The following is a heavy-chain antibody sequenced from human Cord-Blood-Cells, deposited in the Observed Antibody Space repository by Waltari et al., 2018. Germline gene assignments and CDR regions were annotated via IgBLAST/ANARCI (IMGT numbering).Heavy chain of an antibody. CDR1: GFTFSSYE. Sequence: EVQLVESGGGLVQPGGSLRRSCAASGFTFSSYEMNWVRQAPGKGLEWVSYISSSGSTIYYADSVKGRFTISRDNAKNSLYLQMNSLRAEDTAVYYCARAQGYWVDYWGQGTLVTVSS. CDR3: ARAQGYWVDY. CDR2: ISSSGSTI. V-gene: IGHV3-48*03. D-gene: IGHD2-15*01. J-gene: IGHJ4*02.